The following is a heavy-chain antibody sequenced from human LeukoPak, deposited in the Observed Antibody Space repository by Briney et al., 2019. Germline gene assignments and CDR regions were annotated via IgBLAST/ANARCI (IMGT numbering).Heavy chain of an antibody. J-gene: IGHJ4*02. D-gene: IGHD2-15*01. Sequence: PGGSLRLSCAASGFTFSSYAMTWVRQAPGKGLEWVSGISAGGGSTYYADSVKGRFTISRDNSKNTLYLQMNSLRAEDTAIYYCANAGVGVAAIVYWGQGTLDTVSS. CDR3: ANAGVGVAAIVY. CDR1: GFTFSSYA. CDR2: ISAGGGST. V-gene: IGHV3-23*01.